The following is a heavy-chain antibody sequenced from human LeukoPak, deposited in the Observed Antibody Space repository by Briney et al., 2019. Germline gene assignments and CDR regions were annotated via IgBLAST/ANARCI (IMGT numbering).Heavy chain of an antibody. Sequence: GGSLRLSCAASGFTFNSYAMYWVRQAPGKGLEWISGIFSSGGSPHYADSVKGRFTISRDNSQEIVYLQLDSLRVEDTALYYCGKTTVGYSSGRYPGWPVDYWGQGALVTVSS. J-gene: IGHJ4*02. CDR3: GKTTVGYSSGRYPGWPVDY. D-gene: IGHD2-15*01. CDR1: GFTFNSYA. V-gene: IGHV3-23*01. CDR2: IFSSGGSP.